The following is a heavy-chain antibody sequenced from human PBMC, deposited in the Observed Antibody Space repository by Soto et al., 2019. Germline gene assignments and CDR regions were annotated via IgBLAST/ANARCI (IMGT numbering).Heavy chain of an antibody. CDR1: GFTFSSYP. J-gene: IGHJ3*02. V-gene: IGHV3-23*01. CDR3: AKDLRRATGALDI. Sequence: EVQLLESGGGFVQPGGSLRLSCAASGFTFSSYPMHWVRQAPGKGLEWVSIISNSDGSTYYADSVEGRFTISRDNSKNTLYLQLNSLRDDDTAVYYCAKDLRRATGALDIWGQGTMVIVSS. CDR2: ISNSDGST.